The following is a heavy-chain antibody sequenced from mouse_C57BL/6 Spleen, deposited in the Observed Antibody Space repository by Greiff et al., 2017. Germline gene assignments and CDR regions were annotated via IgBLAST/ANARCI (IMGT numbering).Heavy chain of an antibody. J-gene: IGHJ2*01. D-gene: IGHD2-4*01. CDR2: IYPGSGST. V-gene: IGHV1-55*01. Sequence: VKLMESGAELVKPGASVKMSCKASGYTFTSYWITWVKQRPGQGLEWIGDIYPGSGSTNYNEKFKSKATLTVDTSSSTAYMQLSSLTSEDSAVYYCARGDYDYDSYFDYWGQGTTLTVSS. CDR3: ARGDYDYDSYFDY. CDR1: GYTFTSYW.